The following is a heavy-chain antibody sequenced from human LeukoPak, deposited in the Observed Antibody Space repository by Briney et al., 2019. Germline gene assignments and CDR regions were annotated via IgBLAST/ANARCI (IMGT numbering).Heavy chain of an antibody. D-gene: IGHD3-16*02. CDR2: INPNSGGT. CDR3: ARDPATYRFDQ. J-gene: IGHJ4*02. CDR1: GYTFTGYF. V-gene: IGHV1-2*02. Sequence: ASVKVSCKASGYTFTGYFIHWVRQAPGQGLEWMGWINPNSGGTNYAQKFQGRVTMTRDTSISTAYMELSSLRSDDTAVYYCARDPATYRFDQWGQGTLDTVSS.